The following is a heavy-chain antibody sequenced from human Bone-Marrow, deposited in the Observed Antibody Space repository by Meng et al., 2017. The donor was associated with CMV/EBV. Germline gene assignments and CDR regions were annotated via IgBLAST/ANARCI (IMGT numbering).Heavy chain of an antibody. CDR1: GGSISSSSYY. CDR3: ARGGRSGYSAFDY. Sequence: SETLSLTCTVSGGSISSSSYYWGWIRQPPGKGLEWIGSIYYSGSTYYNPSLKSRVTISVDTSKNQFSLKLSSVTAADTAVYYCARGGRSGYSAFDYWGQGTLVTVAS. J-gene: IGHJ4*02. V-gene: IGHV4-39*01. D-gene: IGHD3-3*01. CDR2: IYYSGST.